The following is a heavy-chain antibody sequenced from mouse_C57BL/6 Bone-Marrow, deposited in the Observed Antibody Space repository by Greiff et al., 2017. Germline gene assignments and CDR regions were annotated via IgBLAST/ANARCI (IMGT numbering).Heavy chain of an antibody. CDR2: IFPGSGST. Sequence: QVQLKQSGPELVKPGASVKISCKASGYTFTDYYINWVKQRPGQGLEWIGWIFPGSGSTYYNEKFKGKATLTVDKSSSTAYMLLSSLTSEDSAVYFCAREGPTVVATENFYYYAMDYWGQGTSVTVSS. CDR3: AREGPTVVATENFYYYAMDY. J-gene: IGHJ4*01. CDR1: GYTFTDYY. D-gene: IGHD1-1*01. V-gene: IGHV1-75*01.